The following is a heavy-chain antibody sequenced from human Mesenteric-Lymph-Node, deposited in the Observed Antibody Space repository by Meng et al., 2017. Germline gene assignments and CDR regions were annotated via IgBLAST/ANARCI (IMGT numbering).Heavy chain of an antibody. V-gene: IGHV4-4*02. CDR3: ARGQKGYFDL. CDR2: VYHRGNT. J-gene: IGHJ2*01. Sequence: GLLKEPGQGLVNASVTLSLTCPVSGDSISSYIWWSWVRQPPGKGLEWIGEVYHRGNTNYNPSLKSRVDRSVDKSKNQFYLSLFSVTAADTAVYYCARGQKGYFDLWGRGTLVTVSS. CDR1: GDSISSYIW.